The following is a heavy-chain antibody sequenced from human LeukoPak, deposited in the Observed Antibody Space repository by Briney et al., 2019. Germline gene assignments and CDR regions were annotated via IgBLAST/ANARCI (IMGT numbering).Heavy chain of an antibody. V-gene: IGHV3-30*02. CDR3: ARDQTPFY. CDR2: IRSDGSNK. CDR1: GFSFSSYG. J-gene: IGHJ4*02. Sequence: PGGSLRLSCAGSGFSFSSYGMHWVRQAPGKGLEWMAFIRSDGSNKYYADSVKGRFTISRDNSKNTLYLQMNSLRDEDTAVYYCARDQTPFYWGQGSLVTVSS. D-gene: IGHD2-15*01.